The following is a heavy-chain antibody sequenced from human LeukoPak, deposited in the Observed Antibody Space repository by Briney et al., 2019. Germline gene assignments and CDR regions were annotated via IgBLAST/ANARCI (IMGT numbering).Heavy chain of an antibody. Sequence: PGGSLRLSCAASGFTFSSYGMHWVRQAPGKGLEWVAVIWYDGSNKYYADSVKGRFTISRDNSKNTLYLQMNSLRAEDTAVYYCARRVRITMIVAGPLNYFDYWGQGTLVSVSS. CDR1: GFTFSSYG. V-gene: IGHV3-33*01. J-gene: IGHJ4*02. CDR2: IWYDGSNK. CDR3: ARRVRITMIVAGPLNYFDY. D-gene: IGHD3-22*01.